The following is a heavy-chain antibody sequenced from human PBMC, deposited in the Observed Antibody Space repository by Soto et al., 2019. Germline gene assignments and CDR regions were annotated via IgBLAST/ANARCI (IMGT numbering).Heavy chain of an antibody. V-gene: IGHV1-18*01. CDR3: ARHNGPLYVGYYYDMDV. D-gene: IGHD3-16*01. CDR1: VYTFATYD. CDR2: ISTYNGNT. J-gene: IGHJ6*02. Sequence: ASVKVSCKASVYTFATYDISWVRQAPGQGLEWMGRISTYNGNTNYPQSLQGRLTLTTDTSTTTAYMELRSLRSDDTAVYYCARHNGPLYVGYYYDMDVWGQGTTVTVSS.